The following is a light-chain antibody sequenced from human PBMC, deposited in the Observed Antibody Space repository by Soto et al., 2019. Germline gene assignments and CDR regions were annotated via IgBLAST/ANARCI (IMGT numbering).Light chain of an antibody. CDR3: QQYNSYSWT. CDR2: DAS. Sequence: DIKMTQSPSTLSASVGDRVSITCRASQRVNTCLAWYQQKPGKAPTLLIYDASSLQTGVSSRFSGSRSGTEFTLTISSLQPDDFAIYYCQQYNSYSWTFGQGTKVDIK. J-gene: IGKJ1*01. V-gene: IGKV1-5*01. CDR1: QRVNTC.